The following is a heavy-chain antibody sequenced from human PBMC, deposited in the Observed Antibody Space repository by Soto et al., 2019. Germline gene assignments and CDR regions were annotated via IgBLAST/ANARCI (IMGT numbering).Heavy chain of an antibody. CDR2: VYSGGAT. V-gene: IGHV3-53*02. D-gene: IGHD3-10*01. J-gene: IGHJ4*02. CDR1: GFSVSRNY. CDR3: ARVPGRL. Sequence: QLVETGGGLIQPGTSLTLSCAASGFSVSRNYMTWVRQATGKGLEGVSFVYSGGATFYADSVKGRFILSRDDSQNTMYLQMNNLRAEDTAVYYCARVPGRLWGRGTLVTVAS.